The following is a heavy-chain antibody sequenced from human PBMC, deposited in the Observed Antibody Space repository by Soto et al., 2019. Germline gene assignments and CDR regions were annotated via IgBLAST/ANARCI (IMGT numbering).Heavy chain of an antibody. CDR1: GYTFTGYY. J-gene: IGHJ6*02. Sequence: SVKVSCKASGYTFTGYYMHWVRQAPGQGLEWMGGIIPIFGTANYAQKFHGRVTITADESTSTAYMELSSLRSEDTAVYYCARVEDTAMVTAPSYYYYGMDVWGQGTTVTVSS. V-gene: IGHV1-69*13. CDR3: ARVEDTAMVTAPSYYYYGMDV. CDR2: IIPIFGTA. D-gene: IGHD5-18*01.